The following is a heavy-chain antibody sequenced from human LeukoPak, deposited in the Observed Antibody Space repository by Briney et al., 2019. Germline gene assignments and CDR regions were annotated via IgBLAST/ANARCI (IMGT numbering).Heavy chain of an antibody. CDR3: ASLDPMVRGVIFDY. V-gene: IGHV1-2*02. D-gene: IGHD3-10*01. CDR1: GYTFTGYY. J-gene: IGHJ4*02. Sequence: ASVKVSCKASGYTFTGYYMHWVRQAPGQGLEWMGWINPNSGGTNYAQKFQGRVTMTRDTSISTAYMELSRLRSDDTAVYYCASLDPMVRGVIFDYWGQGTLVTVSS. CDR2: INPNSGGT.